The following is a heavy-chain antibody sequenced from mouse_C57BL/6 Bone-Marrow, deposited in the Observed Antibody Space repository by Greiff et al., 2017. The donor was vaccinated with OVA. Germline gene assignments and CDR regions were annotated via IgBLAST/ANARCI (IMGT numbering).Heavy chain of an antibody. CDR3: TTGDYDDY. J-gene: IGHJ2*01. Sequence: VQLQQSGAELARPGASVKLSCTASGFNIKDDYMHWVKQRPEQGLEWIGWIDPENGDTEYASKFQGKATITADTSSNTAYLQLSSLTSEDTAVYYCTTGDYDDYWGQGTTLTVSS. CDR1: GFNIKDDY. D-gene: IGHD2-4*01. V-gene: IGHV14-4*01. CDR2: IDPENGDT.